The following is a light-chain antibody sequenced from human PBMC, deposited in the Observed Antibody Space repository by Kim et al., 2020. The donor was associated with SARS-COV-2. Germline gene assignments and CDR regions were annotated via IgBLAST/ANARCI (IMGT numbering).Light chain of an antibody. V-gene: IGKV3-20*01. Sequence: EIVLTQSPATLSLSPGERATLSCRASQSVSSSYLAWYQQTPGQAPRLLIYGASSRATGIPARFSGSGSGTDFTLTISRLEPEDFAVYYCQQYGSSPPWTFGQGTKVDIK. J-gene: IGKJ1*01. CDR2: GAS. CDR3: QQYGSSPPWT. CDR1: QSVSSSY.